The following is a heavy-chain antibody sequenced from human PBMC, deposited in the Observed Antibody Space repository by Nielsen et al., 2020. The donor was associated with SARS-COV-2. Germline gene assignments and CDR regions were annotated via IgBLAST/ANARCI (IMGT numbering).Heavy chain of an antibody. Sequence: GESLKISCKGSGYSFTSNWITWVRQVPGKGLEWVGRIDPSDSYTNYSPSFQGHVTISVDRAISTAFPQWSSLRASDSAMYYCARPASGTYQNPDSWGQGTLVTVTS. V-gene: IGHV5-10-1*01. CDR2: IDPSDSYT. CDR3: ARPASGTYQNPDS. J-gene: IGHJ4*02. CDR1: GYSFTSNW. D-gene: IGHD1-26*01.